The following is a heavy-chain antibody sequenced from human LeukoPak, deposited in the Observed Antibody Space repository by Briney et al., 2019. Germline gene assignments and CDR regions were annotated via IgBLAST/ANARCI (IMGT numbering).Heavy chain of an antibody. J-gene: IGHJ3*02. Sequence: PSETLSLTCTVSGYSISSGYYWGWIRQPPGKGLEWIGSIYHSGSTYYNPSLKSRVTISVDTSKNQFSLKLSSVTAADTAVYYCAKTDQYCYGSGSYSRDAFDIWGQGTMVTVSS. CDR3: AKTDQYCYGSGSYSRDAFDI. D-gene: IGHD3-10*01. V-gene: IGHV4-38-2*02. CDR2: IYHSGST. CDR1: GYSISSGYY.